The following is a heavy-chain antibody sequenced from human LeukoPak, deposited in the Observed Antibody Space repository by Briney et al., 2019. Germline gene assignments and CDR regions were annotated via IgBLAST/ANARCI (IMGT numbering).Heavy chain of an antibody. CDR3: AKADIVVVPAAKGAFDI. CDR1: GFTFSSYG. D-gene: IGHD2-2*01. CDR2: IRYDGSNK. Sequence: GGSLRLSCAASGFTFSSYGMHWVRQAPGKGLEWVAFIRYDGSNKYYADSVKGRFTISRDNSKNTLYLQMNSLRAEDTAVYYCAKADIVVVPAAKGAFDIWGQGTMVTVSS. V-gene: IGHV3-30*02. J-gene: IGHJ3*02.